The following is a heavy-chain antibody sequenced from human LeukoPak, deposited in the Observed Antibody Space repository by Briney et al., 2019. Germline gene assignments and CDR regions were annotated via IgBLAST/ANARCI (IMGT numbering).Heavy chain of an antibody. CDR2: IIPIFGTA. CDR3: ARGGGRMATITHFDY. V-gene: IGHV1-69*05. J-gene: IGHJ4*02. CDR1: GGTFSSYA. Sequence: ASVKVSCKASGGTFSSYAIIWVRQAPGQGLEWMGGIIPIFGTANYAQKFQGRVTITTDESTSTAYMELSSLRSEDTAVYYCARGGGRMATITHFDYWGQGTLVTVSS. D-gene: IGHD5-24*01.